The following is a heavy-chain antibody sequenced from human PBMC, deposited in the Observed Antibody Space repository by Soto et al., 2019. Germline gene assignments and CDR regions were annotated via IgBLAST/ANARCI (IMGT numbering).Heavy chain of an antibody. CDR1: GDTFSSYA. CDR2: IIPIFGTA. V-gene: IGHV1-69*13. CDR3: AVYYDSSGYYPPPSYYFDY. J-gene: IGHJ4*02. Sequence: GASVKVSCKASGDTFSSYAISWVRQAPGQGLEWMGGIIPIFGTANYAQKFQGRVTITADESTSTAYMELSSLRSEDTAVYYCAVYYDSSGYYPPPSYYFDYWGQGTLVTVSS. D-gene: IGHD3-22*01.